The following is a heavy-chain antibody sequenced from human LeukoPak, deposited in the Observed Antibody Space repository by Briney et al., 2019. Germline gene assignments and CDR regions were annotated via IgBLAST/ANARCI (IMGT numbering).Heavy chain of an antibody. D-gene: IGHD2-2*01. Sequence: ASVKVSCKASGYTFTSYDINWVRQATGQGLEWMGWMNPNSGNTGYAQKFQGRVTITRNTSISTAYMELSSLRSEDTAVYYCARTHPDIVVVPYWFDPWGQGTLVTVSS. CDR3: ARTHPDIVVVPYWFDP. V-gene: IGHV1-8*03. J-gene: IGHJ5*02. CDR1: GYTFTSYD. CDR2: MNPNSGNT.